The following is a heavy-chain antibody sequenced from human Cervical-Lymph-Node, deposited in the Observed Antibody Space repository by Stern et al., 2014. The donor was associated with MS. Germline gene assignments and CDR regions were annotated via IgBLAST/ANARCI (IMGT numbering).Heavy chain of an antibody. Sequence: HVQLQESGPGLVKPSQTLSLTCTVSGGSISSGGYYWSWIRQHPGKGLEWIGYIYYSGSTYYNPSLKSRVTISVDTSKNQFSLKLSSVTAADTAVYYCARTPYDFWSGYYLHDYWGQGTLVTVSS. D-gene: IGHD3-3*01. CDR2: IYYSGST. CDR1: GGSISSGGYY. V-gene: IGHV4-31*03. J-gene: IGHJ4*02. CDR3: ARTPYDFWSGYYLHDY.